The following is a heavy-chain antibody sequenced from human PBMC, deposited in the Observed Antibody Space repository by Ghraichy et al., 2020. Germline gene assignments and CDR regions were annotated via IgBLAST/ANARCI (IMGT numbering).Heavy chain of an antibody. D-gene: IGHD1-26*01. J-gene: IGHJ4*02. V-gene: IGHV3-30*04. CDR3: VRHEVGGIWLLDY. CDR2: ISYDGSYK. CDR1: GFTFSSYP. Sequence: GGSLRLSCAASGFTFSSYPMHWVRQAPGKGLEWVSAISYDGSYKYYAESVKGRFTISRDNSKNTLYLQMNSLRAEDTAVYYCVRHEVGGIWLLDYWGQGTLVTVSS.